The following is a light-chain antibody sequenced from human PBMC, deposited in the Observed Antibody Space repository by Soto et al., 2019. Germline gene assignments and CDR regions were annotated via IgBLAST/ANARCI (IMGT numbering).Light chain of an antibody. CDR2: DVS. CDR1: SSDVGGYNY. Sequence: QSVLTQPASVSGSPGQSITISYTGTSSDVGGYNYVSWYQQHPGKAPQLMIYDVSSRPSGVSLRFSGSKSGNTASLTISGLQAEDEAYYFCSSYTAITTTRVFGGGTKVTVL. CDR3: SSYTAITTTRV. J-gene: IGLJ2*01. V-gene: IGLV2-14*03.